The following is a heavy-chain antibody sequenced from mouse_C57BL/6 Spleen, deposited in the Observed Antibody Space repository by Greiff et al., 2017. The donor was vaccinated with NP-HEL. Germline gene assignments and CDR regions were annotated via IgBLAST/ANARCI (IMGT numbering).Heavy chain of an antibody. J-gene: IGHJ4*01. Sequence: QVQLQQPGAELVKPGASVKLSCKASGYTFTSYWMQWVKQRPGQGLEWIGEIDPSDSYTNYNQKFKGKATLTVDTSSSTAYMQLSSLTSEDSAVYYCARTPPSLYGSSPYYAMDYWGQGTSVTVSS. CDR3: ARTPPSLYGSSPYYAMDY. CDR2: IDPSDSYT. CDR1: GYTFTSYW. V-gene: IGHV1-50*01. D-gene: IGHD1-1*01.